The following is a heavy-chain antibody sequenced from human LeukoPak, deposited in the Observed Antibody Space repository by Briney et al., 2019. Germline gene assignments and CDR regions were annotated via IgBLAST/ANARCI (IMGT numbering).Heavy chain of an antibody. Sequence: HPGGSLRLSCAASGFTFRNYAMHWVRQAPGKGLEWVSAISGSGDSTFYADSVKGRFTISRDNSKNTLYLQMNSLGAEDTAVYYCAKGPLVQYFDYWGQGTLVTVSS. CDR2: ISGSGDST. CDR3: AKGPLVQYFDY. D-gene: IGHD6-6*01. J-gene: IGHJ4*02. V-gene: IGHV3-23*01. CDR1: GFTFRNYA.